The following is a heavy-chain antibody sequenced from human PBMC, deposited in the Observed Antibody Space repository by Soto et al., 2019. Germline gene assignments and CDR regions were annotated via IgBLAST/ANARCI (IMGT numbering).Heavy chain of an antibody. Sequence: QVQLVESGGGVVQPGRSLRLSCAASGFTFSSYGMHWVRQAPGKGLEWVAGISYDGSNKYYADSVKGRFTISRDNSKNTLDLQMNSLRAEDTAVYYCASLSIQLNGMDVRGQGTTVTVSS. J-gene: IGHJ6*02. V-gene: IGHV3-30*03. CDR2: ISYDGSNK. D-gene: IGHD5-18*01. CDR1: GFTFSSYG. CDR3: ASLSIQLNGMDV.